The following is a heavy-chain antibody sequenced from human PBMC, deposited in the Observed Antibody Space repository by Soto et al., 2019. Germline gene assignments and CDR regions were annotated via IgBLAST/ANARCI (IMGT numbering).Heavy chain of an antibody. J-gene: IGHJ6*02. CDR3: AREIAVACHYYCYGMDV. CDR1: GYTFTGYY. Sequence: GSSVKVSCKASGYTFTGYYMHWVRQAPGQGLEWMGWINPNSGGTNYAQKFQGWVTMTRDTSISTAYMELSRLRSDDTAVYYCAREIAVACHYYCYGMDVWFQGTTVTVS. D-gene: IGHD6-19*01. CDR2: INPNSGGT. V-gene: IGHV1-2*04.